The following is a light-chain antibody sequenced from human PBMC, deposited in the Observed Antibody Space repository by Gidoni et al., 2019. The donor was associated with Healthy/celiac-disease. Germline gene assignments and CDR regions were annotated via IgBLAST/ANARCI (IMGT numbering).Light chain of an antibody. J-gene: IGKJ1*01. CDR2: GAS. CDR1: QSVSSSY. V-gene: IGKV3-20*01. CDR3: QQYGSSPET. Sequence: EIVLTQSPGTLPLSPGERATHSCRASQSVSSSYLAWYQQKPGQAPRLLSYGASSRATGIPDRFSSGGSGTDFTLTIIRLEPEDVAVYYCQQYGSSPETFGQGTKVEIK.